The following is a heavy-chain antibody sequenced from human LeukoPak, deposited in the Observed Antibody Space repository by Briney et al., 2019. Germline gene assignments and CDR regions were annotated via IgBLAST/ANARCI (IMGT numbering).Heavy chain of an antibody. J-gene: IGHJ4*02. CDR2: ISSSGGST. CDR1: GLTVRSNY. Sequence: PGGSLRLSCTASGLTVRSNYMIWVRQAPGKGLEWVSAISSSGGSTYYADSVTGRFTISRDNSKDTLFLQMHSLRPGDTAVYYCVREDTPATANYWGQGTLVTISS. CDR3: VREDTPATANY. D-gene: IGHD2-21*02. V-gene: IGHV3-23*01.